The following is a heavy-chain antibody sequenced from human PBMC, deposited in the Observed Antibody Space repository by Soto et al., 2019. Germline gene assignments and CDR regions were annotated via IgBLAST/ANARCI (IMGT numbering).Heavy chain of an antibody. CDR1: GYTFSNYG. J-gene: IGHJ6*02. D-gene: IGHD6-19*01. CDR2: ISGYNGNT. CDR3: SRFIMVGGWFDPNYYHGMDV. Sequence: ASVKVSCKTSGYTFSNYGINWVRQALGQGLEWMGWISGYNGNTNYAQTVQGRVTMTTDTSTGTVYMELRSLKSDDTAIYYCSRFIMVGGWFDPNYYHGMDVWGQGTTVTVSS. V-gene: IGHV1-18*01.